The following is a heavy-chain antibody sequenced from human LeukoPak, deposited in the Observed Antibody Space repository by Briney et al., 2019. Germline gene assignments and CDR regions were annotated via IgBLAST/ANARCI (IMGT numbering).Heavy chain of an antibody. J-gene: IGHJ4*02. CDR1: GYTFSSHY. V-gene: IGHV1-46*01. CDR3: ARAIGTSTGTADN. Sequence: GASVKVSCKASGYTFSSHYIHWVRQVPGQGLEWMGLINPRDGNPTYAQRFQGRVTVTRDTSTSTVYMELSSLRSEDTALYYCARAIGTSTGTADNWGQGTLVTVSS. CDR2: INPRDGNP. D-gene: IGHD1-7*01.